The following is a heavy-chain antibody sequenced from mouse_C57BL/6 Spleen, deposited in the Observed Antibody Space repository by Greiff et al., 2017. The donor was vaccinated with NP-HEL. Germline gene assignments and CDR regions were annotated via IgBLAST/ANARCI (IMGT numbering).Heavy chain of an antibody. CDR2: IRSKSNNYET. Sequence: EVQLVESGGGLVQPKGSLKLSCAASGFSFNTYAMNWVRQAPGKGLEWVARIRSKSNNYETSYADSVKDRFTISRDDSAIMLYLQMNNSKTEDTAIYYCVRHGTVVDYYYAMDDWGKGTSVTVSS. V-gene: IGHV10-1*01. CDR3: VRHGTVVDYYYAMDD. J-gene: IGHJ4*01. D-gene: IGHD1-1*01. CDR1: GFSFNTYA.